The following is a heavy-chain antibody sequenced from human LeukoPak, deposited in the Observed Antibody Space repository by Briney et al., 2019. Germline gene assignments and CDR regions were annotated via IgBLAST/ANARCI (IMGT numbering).Heavy chain of an antibody. D-gene: IGHD3-22*01. CDR2: IRYDGSTK. CDR3: AEGEIRDSSGYYDS. Sequence: GRSLRLSWVASAFTFSSYGMHWVRQDAGKWLEWVAFIRYDGSTKDYADSVKGRFTMSRDNSKNTLYLQMNSLRVEDTAVYYCAEGEIRDSSGYYDSWGQGTLVTVSS. V-gene: IGHV3-30*02. J-gene: IGHJ4*02. CDR1: AFTFSSYG.